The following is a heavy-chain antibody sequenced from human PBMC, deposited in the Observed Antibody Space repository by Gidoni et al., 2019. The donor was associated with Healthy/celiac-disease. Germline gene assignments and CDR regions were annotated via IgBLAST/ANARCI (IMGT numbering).Heavy chain of an antibody. CDR3: ARFADTSRYCSSTSCPDNMDV. CDR1: GGTFSSYT. CDR2: IIPILGIA. J-gene: IGHJ6*03. D-gene: IGHD2-2*01. V-gene: IGHV1-69*02. Sequence: QVQLVQSGAEVKKPGSSVKVSCKASGGTFSSYTISWVRQAPGQGLEWMGRIIPILGIANYAQKFQGRVTITADKSTSTAYMELSSLRSEDTAVYYCARFADTSRYCSSTSCPDNMDVWGKGTTVTVSS.